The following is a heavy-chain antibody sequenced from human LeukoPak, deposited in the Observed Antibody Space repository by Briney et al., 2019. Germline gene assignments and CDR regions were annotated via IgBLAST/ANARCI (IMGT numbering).Heavy chain of an antibody. CDR3: ARDRGSSSFRRNWFDP. D-gene: IGHD6-13*01. CDR1: GFTFSSYG. Sequence: PGRSLRLSCAASGFTFSSYGMHWVRQAPGKGLEWVAVIWYDGSNKYYADSVKGRFTVSRDNSKSTLYLQMNSLRAEDTAVYYCARDRGSSSFRRNWFDPWGQGTLVTVSS. CDR2: IWYDGSNK. J-gene: IGHJ5*02. V-gene: IGHV3-33*01.